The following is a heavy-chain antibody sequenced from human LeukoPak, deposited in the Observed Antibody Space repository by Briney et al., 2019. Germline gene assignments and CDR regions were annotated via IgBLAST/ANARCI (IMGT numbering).Heavy chain of an antibody. J-gene: IGHJ4*02. V-gene: IGHV1-2*02. Sequence: ASVKVSCKASGYTFTGYYMHWVRQAPGQGLEWMGWINPNSGGTNYAQTFQGRVTMTRDTSISTAYMEMSSLISDDTAVYYCARDGGTARGVISEWGQGTLVTVSS. CDR3: ARDGGTARGVISE. CDR2: INPNSGGT. D-gene: IGHD3-10*01. CDR1: GYTFTGYY.